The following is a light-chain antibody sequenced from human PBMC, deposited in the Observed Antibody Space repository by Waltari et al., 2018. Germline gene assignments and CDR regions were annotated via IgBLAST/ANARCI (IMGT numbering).Light chain of an antibody. CDR3: ASHGNNKV. J-gene: IGLJ3*02. Sequence: QSALTQPASVSGSPGQSIPISCTGTSSDVGLSNFVPWYQQHPGKAPKRLISGVDKRPSGVPDRFSGSKSGSTAYLTVSGLQAEDEADYYCASHGNNKVFGGGTKLTVL. CDR1: SSDVGLSNF. V-gene: IGLV2-8*01. CDR2: GVD.